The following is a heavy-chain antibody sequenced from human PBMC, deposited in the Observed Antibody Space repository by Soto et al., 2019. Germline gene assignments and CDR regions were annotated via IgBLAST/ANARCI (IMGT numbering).Heavy chain of an antibody. CDR1: GGSISGHY. D-gene: IGHD6-19*01. CDR3: ARVGSSGWSPDY. V-gene: IGHV4-59*11. Sequence: SETLSLTCTVSGGSISGHYWIWIRQPPGEGVEWIGYIFYSGSTTYNNNPSLKSRVAISVDTSKNQFSLRLSSVTAADTAVYYCARVGSSGWSPDYWGQGTLVTVSS. CDR2: IFYSGSTTY. J-gene: IGHJ4*02.